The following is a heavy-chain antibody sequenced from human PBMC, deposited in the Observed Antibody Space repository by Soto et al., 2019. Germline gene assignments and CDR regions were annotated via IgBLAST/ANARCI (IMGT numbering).Heavy chain of an antibody. CDR3: AKGHYGDGLG. CDR1: GFTFSNFW. Sequence: EVELVDSGGGLVQPGGSLRLSCAASGFTFSNFWMSWFRQPPGKGLEWVANITPDASEKAYVDSVAGRFTISGDNAMNSVYLQMNSLRTEDTALYYCAKGHYGDGLGWGQRTLVTVSS. CDR2: ITPDASEK. V-gene: IGHV3-7*05. D-gene: IGHD4-17*01. J-gene: IGHJ4*02.